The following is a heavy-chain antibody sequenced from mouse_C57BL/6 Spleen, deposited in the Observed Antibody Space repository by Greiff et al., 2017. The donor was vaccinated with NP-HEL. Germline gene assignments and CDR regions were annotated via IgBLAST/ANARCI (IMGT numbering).Heavy chain of an antibody. V-gene: IGHV1-15*01. J-gene: IGHJ1*03. CDR1: GYTFTDYE. CDR2: LDPETGGT. Sequence: VQLVESGAELVRPGASVTLSCKASGYTFTDYEMHWVKQTPVHGLEWIGALDPETGGTAYNQKFKGKAILTAAQSSSTAYMELRILTSEDSAVYYCTRKGAWYFDVWGTGTTVTVSS. CDR3: TRKGAWYFDV.